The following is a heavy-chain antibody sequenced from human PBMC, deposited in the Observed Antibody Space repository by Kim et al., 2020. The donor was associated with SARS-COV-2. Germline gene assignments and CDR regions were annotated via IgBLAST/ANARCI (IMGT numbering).Heavy chain of an antibody. CDR1: GGTFSSYA. CDR2: IIPIFGTE. D-gene: IGHD2-2*01. J-gene: IGHJ4*02. V-gene: IGHV1-69*13. Sequence: SVKVSCKASGGTFSSYAISWVRQAPGQGLEWMGGIIPIFGTENYAQKFQGRVTITADESTSTAYMELSSLRSEDTAVYYCARADCSSTSCYEYYFDYWGQGTLVAVSS. CDR3: ARADCSSTSCYEYYFDY.